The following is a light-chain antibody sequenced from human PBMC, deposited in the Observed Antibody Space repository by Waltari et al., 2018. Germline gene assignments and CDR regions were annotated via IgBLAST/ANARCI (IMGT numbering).Light chain of an antibody. J-gene: IGKJ1*01. CDR1: QSRLHINGNTS. CDR3: MQAVRSPHT. V-gene: IGKV2-29*02. CDR2: RGS. Sequence: DMVMTQTPLSLPVTCGEPADISRRSSQSRLHINGNTSLYWYLQKPGQPPRLLIYRGSNRFSGVPDRFSGSGSGTDFTLKISRVEAEDVGVYYCMQAVRSPHTFGQGTKVEIK.